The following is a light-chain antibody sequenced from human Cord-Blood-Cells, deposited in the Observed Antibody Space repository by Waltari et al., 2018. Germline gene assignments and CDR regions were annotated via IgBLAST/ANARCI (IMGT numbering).Light chain of an antibody. V-gene: IGLV2-14*01. J-gene: IGLJ3*02. CDR2: DVS. Sequence: QSALTQPASVSGSPGQSITISCTGTSSDVGGYNYVSWYQQHPGKAPKLMIYDVSKRPSGVSNRFPGSKSGNPASLTISGLQAEDEADYYCSSYTSSSTGVFGGGTKLTVL. CDR1: SSDVGGYNY. CDR3: SSYTSSSTGV.